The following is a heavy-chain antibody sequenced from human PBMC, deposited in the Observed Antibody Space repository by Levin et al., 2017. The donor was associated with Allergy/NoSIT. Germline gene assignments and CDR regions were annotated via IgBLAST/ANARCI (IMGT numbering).Heavy chain of an antibody. Sequence: LKISCKGSGYGFFGYWIGWVRQMPGKGLEWMGIIFPHDSQTTYGPSFQGPVTISVDKSINTAYLQWSSLQASDTAMYYCARRGIDNDGPFDYWGQGTLVTVSS. CDR2: IFPHDSQT. D-gene: IGHD2-8*01. CDR3: ARRGIDNDGPFDY. J-gene: IGHJ4*02. CDR1: GYGFFGYW. V-gene: IGHV5-51*01.